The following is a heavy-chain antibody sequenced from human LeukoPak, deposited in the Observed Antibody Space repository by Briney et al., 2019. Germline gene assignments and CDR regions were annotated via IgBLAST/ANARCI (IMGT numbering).Heavy chain of an antibody. J-gene: IGHJ4*02. CDR2: ISYDGSNK. Sequence: GGSLRLSCAASGFTFSSYGMHWVRQAPGKGLEWVAVISYDGSNKYYADSVKGRFTISRDNSKNTLYLQMNSLRAEDTAVYYCARDRDEYYYDSSGCDYWGQGTLVTVSS. CDR3: ARDRDEYYYDSSGCDY. V-gene: IGHV3-30*03. D-gene: IGHD3-22*01. CDR1: GFTFSSYG.